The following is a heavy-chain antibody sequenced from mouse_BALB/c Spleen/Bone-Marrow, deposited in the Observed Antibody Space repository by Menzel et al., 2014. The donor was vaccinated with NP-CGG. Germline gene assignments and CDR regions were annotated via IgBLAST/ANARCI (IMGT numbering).Heavy chain of an antibody. CDR2: ISDGGSYT. CDR3: VLRWFAY. J-gene: IGHJ3*01. Sequence: EVMLVESGGGLVKPGGSPKLSCAASGFTFSDYYMYWVRQTPEKRLEWVATISDGGSYTYYPDSVKGRFTISRDNAKNNLYLQMSSLKSEDTAMYYCVLRWFAYWGQGTLVTVSA. D-gene: IGHD1-1*01. V-gene: IGHV5-4*02. CDR1: GFTFSDYY.